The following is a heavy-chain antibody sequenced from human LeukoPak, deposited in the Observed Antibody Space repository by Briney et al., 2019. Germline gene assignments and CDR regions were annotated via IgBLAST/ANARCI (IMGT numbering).Heavy chain of an antibody. V-gene: IGHV4-61*09. D-gene: IGHD1-1*01. CDR3: ARAGGSVGWDGTIDS. CDR2: IYTSGST. Sequence: SQTLSLTCTVSGGSISSGSYYWSWTRHPAGKALEWIGHIYTSGSTSYNPSLQSRVTISVDTSSHQFSLKVTSVTAADTAVYYCARAGGSVGWDGTIDSWGQGTLVTVSS. J-gene: IGHJ4*02. CDR1: GGSISSGSYY.